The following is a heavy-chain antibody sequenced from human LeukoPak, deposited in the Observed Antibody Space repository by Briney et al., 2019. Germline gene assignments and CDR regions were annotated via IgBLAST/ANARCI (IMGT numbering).Heavy chain of an antibody. Sequence: SETLSLTCTVSGGSISSSSYYWGWIRQPPGKGLEWIGSIYYSGSTYYNPSLKSRVTISVDTSKNQFSLKLSSVTAADTAVYYCARGHYYYDSSGYYGYWGQGTLVTVSS. D-gene: IGHD3-22*01. J-gene: IGHJ4*02. V-gene: IGHV4-39*01. CDR1: GGSISSSSYY. CDR2: IYYSGST. CDR3: ARGHYYYDSSGYYGY.